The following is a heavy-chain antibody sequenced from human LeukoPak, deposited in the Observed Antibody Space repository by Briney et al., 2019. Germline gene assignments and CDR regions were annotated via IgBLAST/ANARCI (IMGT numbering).Heavy chain of an antibody. D-gene: IGHD2-15*01. CDR3: ATRGYCSGGSCYSLGPLGY. CDR1: GFTFSSYW. CDR2: INNDGSST. J-gene: IGHJ4*02. Sequence: GGSLRLSCAASGFTFSSYWIHWVRQAPGKGLVWVSCINNDGSSTTYADSVKGRFTISRDNAKNTLYLQMNSLRAEDTAVYYCATRGYCSGGSCYSLGPLGYWGQGTLVTVSS. V-gene: IGHV3-74*01.